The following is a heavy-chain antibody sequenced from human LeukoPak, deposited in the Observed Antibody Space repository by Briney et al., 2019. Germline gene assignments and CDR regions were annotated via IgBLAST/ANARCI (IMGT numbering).Heavy chain of an antibody. D-gene: IGHD2-2*01. CDR2: IFYNEGT. CDR3: VKSNSRYQPWTLDI. CDR1: SGSFRTYY. Sequence: SETLSLTCTVSSGSFRTYYWSWIRQPPGKGLEWIGYIFYNEGTSYNPSLKSRVTTSVDTSNNQLSLKVNSVTAADTAMYYCVKSNSRYQPWTLDIWGRGTMVTVSS. V-gene: IGHV4-59*01. J-gene: IGHJ3*02.